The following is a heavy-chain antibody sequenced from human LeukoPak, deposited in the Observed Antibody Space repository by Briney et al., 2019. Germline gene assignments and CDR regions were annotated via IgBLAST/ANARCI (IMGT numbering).Heavy chain of an antibody. CDR1: GYTFTNYA. CDR3: ARDHGDFVGVKVGFDS. Sequence: ASVKVSCKASGYTFTNYAISWVRQAPGQGLEWVARISGYNGNTDYAQKVKDRVTVTADTSTAYLELRGLTSDDTAVYYCARDHGDFVGVKVGFDSWGQGTLVTVSS. V-gene: IGHV1-18*01. J-gene: IGHJ4*02. D-gene: IGHD4-17*01. CDR2: ISGYNGNT.